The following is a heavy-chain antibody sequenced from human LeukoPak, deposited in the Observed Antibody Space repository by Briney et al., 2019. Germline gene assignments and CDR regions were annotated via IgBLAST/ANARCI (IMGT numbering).Heavy chain of an antibody. CDR1: GYTFTSYG. V-gene: IGHV1-24*01. Sequence: GASVKVSCKASGYTFTSYGISWVRQAPGQGLEWMGGFDPEDGETIYAQKFQGRVTMTEDTSTDTAYMELSSLRSEDMAVYYCATVYGDYPYYYYGMDVWGQGTTVTVSS. D-gene: IGHD4-17*01. J-gene: IGHJ6*02. CDR2: FDPEDGET. CDR3: ATVYGDYPYYYYGMDV.